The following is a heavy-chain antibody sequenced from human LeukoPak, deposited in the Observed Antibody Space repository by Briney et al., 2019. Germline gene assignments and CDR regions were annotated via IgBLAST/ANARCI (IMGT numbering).Heavy chain of an antibody. D-gene: IGHD1-14*01. CDR2: IYPGDSDI. Sequence: GESLKISCKGSGYSFTSYWIGWVRQMPGKGLESMGIIYPGDSDIKYSPSFQGQVTISADKSISTAFLQWSNLKASDTAMYYCTRHRKRDNPPDYWGQGTLVTVAS. CDR1: GYSFTSYW. CDR3: TRHRKRDNPPDY. V-gene: IGHV5-51*01. J-gene: IGHJ4*02.